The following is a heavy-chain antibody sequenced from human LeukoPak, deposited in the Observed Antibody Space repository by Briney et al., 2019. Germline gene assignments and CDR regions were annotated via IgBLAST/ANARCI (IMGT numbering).Heavy chain of an antibody. J-gene: IGHJ5*02. Sequence: ASVKVSCKASGYTFTGYYMHWVRQAPGQGLEWMGWINPNSGGTNYAQKFQGRVTMTRDTSTSTVYMELSSLRSEDTAVYYCARVPVAGTTSYNWFDPWGQGTLVTVSS. V-gene: IGHV1-2*02. D-gene: IGHD6-19*01. CDR2: INPNSGGT. CDR3: ARVPVAGTTSYNWFDP. CDR1: GYTFTGYY.